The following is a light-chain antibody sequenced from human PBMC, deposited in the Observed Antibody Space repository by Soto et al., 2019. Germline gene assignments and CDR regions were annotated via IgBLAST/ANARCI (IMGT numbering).Light chain of an antibody. CDR3: QQYGSSPWT. Sequence: EIVLTQSPGTLSLSPGERATLSCRASQSVSSSYLAWYQQKPGQAPRLLIYGASSGATGIPDRFSGSGSGTDFTLIISRLEPEDFAVYYCQQYGSSPWTFGQGTKVDIK. V-gene: IGKV3-20*01. CDR1: QSVSSSY. CDR2: GAS. J-gene: IGKJ1*01.